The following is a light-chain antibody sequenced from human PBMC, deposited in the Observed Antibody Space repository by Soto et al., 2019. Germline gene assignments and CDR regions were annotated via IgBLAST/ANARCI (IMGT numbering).Light chain of an antibody. CDR1: SSDVGGYDY. CDR3: SSYTGSSTFV. Sequence: QSALTQPASVSGSPGQSITISCTGTSSDVGGYDYVSWYQQLPGKAPKLLIYDVNNRPSGVSHRFSGSKSGNTASLTISGLQAEDEADYYCSSYTGSSTFVFGTGTKLTVX. CDR2: DVN. V-gene: IGLV2-14*01. J-gene: IGLJ1*01.